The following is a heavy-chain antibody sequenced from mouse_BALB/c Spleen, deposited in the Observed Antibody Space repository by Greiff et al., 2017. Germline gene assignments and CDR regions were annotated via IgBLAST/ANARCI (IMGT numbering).Heavy chain of an antibody. CDR3: AREGDYYGSSYDYYAMDY. Sequence: EVKLQESGPGLVKPSQSLSLTCTVTGYSITSDYAWNWIRQFPGNKLEWMGYISYSGSTSYNPSLKSRISITRDTSKNQFFLQLNSVTTEDTATYYCAREGDYYGSSYDYYAMDYWGQGTSVTVSS. CDR2: ISYSGST. J-gene: IGHJ4*01. D-gene: IGHD1-1*01. V-gene: IGHV3-2*02. CDR1: GYSITSDYA.